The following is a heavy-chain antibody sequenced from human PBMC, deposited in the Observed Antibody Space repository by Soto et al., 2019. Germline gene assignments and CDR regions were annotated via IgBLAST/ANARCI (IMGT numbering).Heavy chain of an antibody. CDR2: INPNSGGT. CDR1: GYTFTGYY. J-gene: IGHJ6*02. V-gene: IGHV1-2*04. Sequence: QVPLVQSGAEVTKPGASVKVSCKASGYTFTGYYMHWVRQAPGQGLEWMGWINPNSGGTNYAQKVQGWVTMPRDTSISTAYMELSRLRSDDTAVYYCSRSVAGRGVYYYYGMDAWGQGTTITVSS. D-gene: IGHD6-19*01. CDR3: SRSVAGRGVYYYYGMDA.